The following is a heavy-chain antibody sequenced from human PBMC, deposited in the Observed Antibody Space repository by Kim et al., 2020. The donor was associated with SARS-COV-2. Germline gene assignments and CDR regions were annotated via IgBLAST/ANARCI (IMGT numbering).Heavy chain of an antibody. CDR1: GFTVSSNY. CDR2: IYSGGST. Sequence: GGSLRLSCAASGFTVSSNYMSWVRQAPGKGLEWVSVIYSGGSTYYADSVKGRFTISRDNSKNTLYLQMNSLRAEDTVVYYCARDVLATMPDADYYWGQGTLVTVSS. V-gene: IGHV3-53*01. J-gene: IGHJ4*02. CDR3: ARDVLATMPDADYY. D-gene: IGHD5-12*01.